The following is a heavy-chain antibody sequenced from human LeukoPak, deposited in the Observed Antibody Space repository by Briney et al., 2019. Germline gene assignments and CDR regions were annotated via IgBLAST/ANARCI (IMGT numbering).Heavy chain of an antibody. CDR3: ARDREDYYGSGPGFDY. V-gene: IGHV1-18*01. D-gene: IGHD3-10*01. J-gene: IGHJ4*02. Sequence: ASGKVSCKASCYSFTNYGVTWVRQAPGQGLEWRGWISGYNGKTKYAQKFQGRVTMTTDTPTSTAYMELRNLTSDDTAVYYCARDREDYYGSGPGFDYWGQGTPVTVSS. CDR1: CYSFTNYG. CDR2: ISGYNGKT.